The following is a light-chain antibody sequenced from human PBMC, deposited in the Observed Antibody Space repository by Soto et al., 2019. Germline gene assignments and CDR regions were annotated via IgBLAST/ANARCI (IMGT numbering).Light chain of an antibody. CDR3: VQHNNYPLT. J-gene: IGKJ4*01. CDR1: QGIRND. Sequence: DIPMTQSPSSLSASVGARVTITCRASQGIRNDLGWYQQKPGKAPKRLTYAASSLQGGVPSRFSGSGSVTEFTLAISSLQPEDGATSDGVQHNNYPLTFGSGTKVEIK. CDR2: AAS. V-gene: IGKV1-17*01.